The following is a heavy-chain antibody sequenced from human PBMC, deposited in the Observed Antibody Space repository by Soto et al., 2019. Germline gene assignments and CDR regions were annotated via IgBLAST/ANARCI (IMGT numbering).Heavy chain of an antibody. CDR2: IIPIFGTA. V-gene: IGHV1-69*01. CDR1: GGTFSSYA. D-gene: IGHD2-15*01. J-gene: IGHJ6*02. Sequence: QVQLVQSGAEVKKPGSSVKVSCKASGGTFSSYAISWVRQAPGQGLEWMGGIIPIFGTANYAQKFQGRVTITADEWTSVAYMEMSSMRSEDTAVYYCARLGCSGGSCYSCYYYYGMDVWGQGTTVTVSS. CDR3: ARLGCSGGSCYSCYYYYGMDV.